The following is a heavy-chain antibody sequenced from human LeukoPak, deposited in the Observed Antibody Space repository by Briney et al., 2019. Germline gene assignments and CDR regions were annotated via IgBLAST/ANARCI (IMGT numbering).Heavy chain of an antibody. CDR2: IYYSGST. Sequence: SETLSLTCAVYGGSFSGYYWGWIRQPPGKGLEWIGSIYYSGSTYYNPSLKSRVTISVDTSKNQFSLKLSSVTAADTAVYYCARYAAKWMMATITGGDYWGQGTLVTVSS. V-gene: IGHV4-39*01. D-gene: IGHD5-24*01. CDR1: GGSFSGYY. J-gene: IGHJ4*02. CDR3: ARYAAKWMMATITGGDY.